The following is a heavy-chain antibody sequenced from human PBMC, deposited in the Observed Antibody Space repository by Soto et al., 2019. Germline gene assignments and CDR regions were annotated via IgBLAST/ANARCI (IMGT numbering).Heavy chain of an antibody. V-gene: IGHV1-46*03. CDR3: ARLQGYSYGPFDC. CDR1: GHTFTSYH. J-gene: IGHJ4*02. Sequence: ASVKVSCKASGHTFTSYHMHWVRQAPGQGLEWMGIINPSGGSTTYTQKFQGRVTMTRDTSTSTVYMELSSLRSEDTAVYYCARLQGYSYGPFDCWGRGTLVTVSS. CDR2: INPSGGST. D-gene: IGHD5-18*01.